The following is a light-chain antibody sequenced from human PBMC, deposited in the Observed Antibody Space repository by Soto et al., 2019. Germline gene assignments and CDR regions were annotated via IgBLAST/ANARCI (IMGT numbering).Light chain of an antibody. J-gene: IGLJ3*02. Sequence: QSVLTQPPSASGSPGQSVTISCTGTSSDVGSYNYVSWYQQHPGKAPKLMIYEVSKRPSGVPDRFSGSKSGNTASLTVSELQAEDEADYYCSSYGGSHNFGVFGGGTKVTVL. V-gene: IGLV2-8*01. CDR1: SSDVGSYNY. CDR2: EVS. CDR3: SSYGGSHNFGV.